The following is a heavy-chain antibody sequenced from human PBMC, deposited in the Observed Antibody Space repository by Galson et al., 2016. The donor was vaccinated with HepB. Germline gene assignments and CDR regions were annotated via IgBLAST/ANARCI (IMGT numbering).Heavy chain of an antibody. CDR3: ARDRSRDDYNPTWAFDY. Sequence: SVKVSCKASGYTFANSDINWVRQATGQGLEWMGWMSPISGNTGYAQKFQGRLTITADESTTTVYMEMTSLRSEDTAVYYCARDRSRDDYNPTWAFDYWGQGTLVTVSS. CDR2: MSPISGNT. J-gene: IGHJ4*02. D-gene: IGHD5-24*01. CDR1: GYTFANSD. V-gene: IGHV1-8*01.